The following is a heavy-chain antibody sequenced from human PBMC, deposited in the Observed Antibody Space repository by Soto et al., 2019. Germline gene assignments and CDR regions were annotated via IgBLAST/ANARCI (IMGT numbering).Heavy chain of an antibody. V-gene: IGHV6-1*01. D-gene: IGHD6-19*01. CDR2: TYYRSKWYH. J-gene: IGHJ3*02. CDR3: ASYSSDSDIAFDI. Sequence: SQTLSLTCAISGDSVSTNSAAWHWIRQSPSRGLEWLGRTYYRSKWYHDYALSVRSRITINPDTSKNQFSLQLNSVTPEDTAVYYCASYSSDSDIAFDIWGQGTLVTVSS. CDR1: GDSVSTNSAA.